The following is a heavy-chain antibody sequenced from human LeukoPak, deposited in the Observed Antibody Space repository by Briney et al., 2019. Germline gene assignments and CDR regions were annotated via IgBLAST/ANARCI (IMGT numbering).Heavy chain of an antibody. D-gene: IGHD2-21*02. CDR2: ISAYNGNT. J-gene: IGHJ4*02. CDR3: ARDAVVVTAIPFDY. CDR1: GYTFTGYY. V-gene: IGHV1-18*04. Sequence: GASVKVSCKASGYTFTGYYMHWVRQAPGQGLEWMGWISAYNGNTNYAQKLQGRVTMTTDTSTSTAYMELRSLRSDDTAVYYCARDAVVVTAIPFDYWGQGTLVTVSS.